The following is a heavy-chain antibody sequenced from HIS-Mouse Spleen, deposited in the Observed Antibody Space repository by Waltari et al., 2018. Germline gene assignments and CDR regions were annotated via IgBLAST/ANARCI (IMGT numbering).Heavy chain of an antibody. CDR3: AREIPYSSSWYDWYFDL. D-gene: IGHD6-13*01. Sequence: QLQLQESGPGLVKPSETLSLTCTVPGGSIRSSSYYWAWIRQPPGKGLELIGSIYYSGSTDYNPSLKSRVNISVETSKNQFSLKLSSVTAADTAVYYCAREIPYSSSWYDWYFDLWGRGTLVTVSS. CDR2: IYYSGST. J-gene: IGHJ2*01. V-gene: IGHV4-39*07. CDR1: GGSIRSSSYY.